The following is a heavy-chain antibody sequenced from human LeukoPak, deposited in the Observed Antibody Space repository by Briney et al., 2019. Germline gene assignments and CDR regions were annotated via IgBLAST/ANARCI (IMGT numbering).Heavy chain of an antibody. J-gene: IGHJ4*02. CDR3: ARDAGWGYYDL. V-gene: IGHV3-7*01. D-gene: IGHD1-26*01. Sequence: PGGPLRLSCVASGVSLSIAWVTWIRQAPGKGLKWVANIDKHGSGKYYVDSVRGRFAISRDYASNSVFLQMDSLRAEDTSVYYCARDAGWGYYDLWGQGTPVTVSS. CDR2: IDKHGSGK. CDR1: GVSLSIAW.